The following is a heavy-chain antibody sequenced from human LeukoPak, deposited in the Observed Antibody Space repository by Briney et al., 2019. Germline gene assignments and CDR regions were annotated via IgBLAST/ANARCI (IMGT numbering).Heavy chain of an antibody. CDR2: IRYDESNK. Sequence: GGCLTLSCAASGFTFSSYGMHWVRQAPSKGLEWVAFIRYDESNKYYADSVKGRFTISRDTSKNTVYLQMNSLSAEDTAVYYCANELGIDYWGQGTLVTVSS. CDR1: GFTFSSYG. D-gene: IGHD7-27*01. J-gene: IGHJ4*02. CDR3: ANELGIDY. V-gene: IGHV3-30*02.